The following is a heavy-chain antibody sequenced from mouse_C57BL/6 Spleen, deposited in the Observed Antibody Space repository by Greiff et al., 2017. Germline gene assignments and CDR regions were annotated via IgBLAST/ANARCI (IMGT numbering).Heavy chain of an antibody. D-gene: IGHD3-3*01. V-gene: IGHV5-4*01. CDR1: GFTFSSYA. CDR3: ARDRGGTVYYFDY. Sequence: EVQVVESGGDLVKPGGSLKLSCAASGFTFSSYAMSWVRQTPEKRLEWVATISDGGSYTYYPDNVKGRFTISRDNAKNNLYLQMSHLKSEDTAMYYCARDRGGTVYYFDYWGQGTTLTVSS. J-gene: IGHJ2*01. CDR2: ISDGGSYT.